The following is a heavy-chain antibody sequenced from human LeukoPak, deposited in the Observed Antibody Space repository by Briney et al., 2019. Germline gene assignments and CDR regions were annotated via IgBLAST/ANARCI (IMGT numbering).Heavy chain of an antibody. D-gene: IGHD2-21*02. Sequence: TPSETLSLTCAVYGGSFSGYYWSWIRQPPGKGLEWIGEINHSGSTNYNPSLKSRLTISVDTSKNQFSLKLSSVTAADTAVYYCARGQAYCGGDCYADYWGQGTLVTVSS. CDR2: INHSGST. J-gene: IGHJ4*02. CDR3: ARGQAYCGGDCYADY. V-gene: IGHV4-34*01. CDR1: GGSFSGYY.